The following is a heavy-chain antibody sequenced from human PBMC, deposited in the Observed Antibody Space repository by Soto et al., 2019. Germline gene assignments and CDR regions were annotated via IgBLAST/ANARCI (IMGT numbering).Heavy chain of an antibody. CDR3: PRGREWDGSRWYHSGYWFEP. V-gene: IGHV4-34*01. CDR1: GGSFSGCY. D-gene: IGHD6-13*01. CDR2: TNLSGSS. Sequence: SETLSLTCAVYGGSFSGCYWSRLRQPPGKELEWIGETNLSGSSNYSPSLKRRFTISVDTLTNQFSLKLSALTAADTVMYYCPRGREWDGSRWYHSGYWFEPRRQAALETV. J-gene: IGHJ5*02.